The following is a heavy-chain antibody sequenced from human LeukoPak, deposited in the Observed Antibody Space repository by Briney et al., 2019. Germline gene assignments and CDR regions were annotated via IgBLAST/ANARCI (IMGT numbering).Heavy chain of an antibody. Sequence: ASVKVCCKASGGTFSSYGISWVRQAPGQGLEWMGGIIPIFGTANYAQKFRGRVTITADKSTSTAYMELSSLRSEDTAVYYCARVQYRELSRYYYYYGMDDWGKGTTVTVPS. CDR1: GGTFSSYG. CDR2: IIPIFGTA. J-gene: IGHJ6*04. V-gene: IGHV1-69*06. D-gene: IGHD3-16*02. CDR3: ARVQYRELSRYYYYYGMDD.